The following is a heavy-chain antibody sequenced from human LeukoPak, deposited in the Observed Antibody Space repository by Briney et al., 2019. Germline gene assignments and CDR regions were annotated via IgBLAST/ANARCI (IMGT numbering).Heavy chain of an antibody. CDR2: IYYSGST. CDR1: GGSFSGYY. V-gene: IGHV4-34*01. J-gene: IGHJ3*01. Sequence: SETLSPTCAVYGGSFSGYYWGWIRQPPGKGLEWIVSIYYSGSTYYSPSLRSRVTISVDTSNNQFSLNLNSVTAADTAVYYCARQVGNGDAFDFWGQGTMVTVSS. D-gene: IGHD1-1*01. CDR3: ARQVGNGDAFDF.